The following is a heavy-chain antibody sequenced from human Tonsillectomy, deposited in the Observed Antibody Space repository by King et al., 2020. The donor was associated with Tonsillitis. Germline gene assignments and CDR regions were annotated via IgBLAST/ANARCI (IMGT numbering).Heavy chain of an antibody. D-gene: IGHD5-18*01. J-gene: IGHJ6*02. CDR2: ISYDGSNK. CDR1: GFTFSSYA. Sequence: VQLVESGGGVVQPGRSLRLSCAASGFTFSSYAMHWVRQAPGKGLEWVAVISYDGSNKYYADSVKGRFTISRDNSKNTLYLQMNSLRVEDTAVYYCARDRIVDTAMVLYYYYYGMDVWGQGTTVTVSS. V-gene: IGHV3-30-3*01. CDR3: ARDRIVDTAMVLYYYYYGMDV.